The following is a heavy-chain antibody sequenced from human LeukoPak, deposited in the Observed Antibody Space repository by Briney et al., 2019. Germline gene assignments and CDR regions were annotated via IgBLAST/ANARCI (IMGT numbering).Heavy chain of an antibody. CDR1: GYTFTSYA. D-gene: IGHD3-3*01. V-gene: IGHV7-4-1*02. Sequence: GASVTVSCKASGYTFTSYAMNWVRQAPGQGLEWMGWINTNTGNPTYAQGFTGRFVFSLDTSVSTAYLQISSVKAEDTAVYYCARDVASYYDFWSGYYPLYYYYYGMDVWGQGTTVTVSS. CDR2: INTNTGNP. J-gene: IGHJ6*02. CDR3: ARDVASYYDFWSGYYPLYYYYYGMDV.